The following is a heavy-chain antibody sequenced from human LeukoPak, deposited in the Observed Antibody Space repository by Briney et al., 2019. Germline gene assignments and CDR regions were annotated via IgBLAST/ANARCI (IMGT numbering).Heavy chain of an antibody. D-gene: IGHD2-15*01. CDR3: ARVRGSCFDY. V-gene: IGHV3-53*04. CDR2: IYSGGST. CDR1: GFTFSSYA. J-gene: IGHJ4*02. Sequence: GGSLRLSCAASGFTFSSYAMSWVRQAPGMGLEWVSVIYSGGSTYYADSVKGRFTISRHNSKNTLYLQMNSLRAEDTAVYYCARVRGSCFDYWGQGTLVTVSS.